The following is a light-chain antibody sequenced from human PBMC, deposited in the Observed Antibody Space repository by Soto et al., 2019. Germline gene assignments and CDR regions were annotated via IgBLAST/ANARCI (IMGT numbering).Light chain of an antibody. CDR3: QQRSNWPWT. Sequence: EIVLTQSPATLSLSPGERATLSCRASQSVSNFLAWYQQKPGQAPRLLISDASNRATGIPGRFSGSGSGTDFSLTISSLEPEDIAGYYCQQRSNWPWTCGQGTKVEIK. J-gene: IGKJ1*01. V-gene: IGKV3-11*01. CDR2: DAS. CDR1: QSVSNF.